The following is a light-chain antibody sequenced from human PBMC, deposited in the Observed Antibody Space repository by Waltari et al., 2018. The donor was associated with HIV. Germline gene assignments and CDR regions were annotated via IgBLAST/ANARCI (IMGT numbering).Light chain of an antibody. CDR3: NSRDSSGHHLV. Sequence: SSELTQDPAVSVALGQTVRITCQGPSLRNYYASWYQQTPGQAPLLVVYGDNKRPSGIPDRFSGSSSGNTASLTITGAQGEDEADYYCNSRDSSGHHLVFAAATTVTVL. CDR1: SLRNYY. J-gene: IGLJ1*01. CDR2: GDN. V-gene: IGLV3-19*01.